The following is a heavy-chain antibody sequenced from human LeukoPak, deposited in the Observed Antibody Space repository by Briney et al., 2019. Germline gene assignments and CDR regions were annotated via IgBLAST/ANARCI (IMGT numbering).Heavy chain of an antibody. CDR2: ISYDGSNK. V-gene: IGHV3-33*08. Sequence: GRSLRLSCTASGFSFSNYGMHWVRQAPGKGLEWVAAISYDGSNKFYADFVKGRFTISRDNSKNTLYLQMNSLRAEDTAVYYCATEIVPVILGVDYWGQGTLVTVSS. CDR1: GFSFSNYG. CDR3: ATEIVPVILGVDY. D-gene: IGHD3-16*01. J-gene: IGHJ4*02.